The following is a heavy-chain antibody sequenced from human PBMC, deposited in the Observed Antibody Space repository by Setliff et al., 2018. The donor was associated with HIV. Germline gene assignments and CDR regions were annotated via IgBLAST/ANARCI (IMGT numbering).Heavy chain of an antibody. V-gene: IGHV3-30*02. CDR1: GFTFSNYG. CDR2: IRSDGYNK. D-gene: IGHD5-12*01. Sequence: GGSLRLSCAASGFTFSNYGMNWVRQAPGKGLEWVAFIRSDGYNKYYADSVKGRFTISRDNSKNTLYLQMNSLGADDRAVYYCAKVRLMFLDDAFDIWGQGTMVTVSS. CDR3: AKVRLMFLDDAFDI. J-gene: IGHJ3*02.